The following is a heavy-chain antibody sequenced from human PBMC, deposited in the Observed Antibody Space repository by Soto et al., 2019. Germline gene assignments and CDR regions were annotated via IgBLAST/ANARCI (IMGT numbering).Heavy chain of an antibody. J-gene: IGHJ4*02. Sequence: SETLSLTCTVSGGSISSCYWSWIRQPPGKGLEWIGYIYYSGSTNYNPSLKSRVTISVDTSKNQFSLKLSSVTAADTAVYYCARLDDSSGYYDSYFDYWGQGTLVTVSS. V-gene: IGHV4-59*01. CDR1: GGSISSCY. CDR2: IYYSGST. CDR3: ARLDDSSGYYDSYFDY. D-gene: IGHD3-22*01.